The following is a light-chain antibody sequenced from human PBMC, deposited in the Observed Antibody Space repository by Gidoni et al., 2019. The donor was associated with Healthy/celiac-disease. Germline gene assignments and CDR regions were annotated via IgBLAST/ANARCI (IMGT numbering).Light chain of an antibody. CDR2: GAS. Sequence: NVVTPAPGTLSLSPGERATLSCRASQSVSSSYLAWYQQIPGQAPRLLIYGASSRATGIPDRFSGSGSGTDFTLTISRLEPEDFAVYYCQQYGSSPKLTFGGGTKVEIK. CDR3: QQYGSSPKLT. CDR1: QSVSSSY. V-gene: IGKV3-20*01. J-gene: IGKJ4*01.